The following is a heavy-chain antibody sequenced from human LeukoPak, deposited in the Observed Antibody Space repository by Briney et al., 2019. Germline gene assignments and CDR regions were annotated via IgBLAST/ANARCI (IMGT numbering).Heavy chain of an antibody. D-gene: IGHD6-19*01. CDR1: GYTFTNHA. Sequence: ASVKVSCKAFGYTFTNHAMHWVRQAPGQRLEWMGWINAGNGNTKYSQKFQGRVTITRDTSASTAYMELSSLRSEDTAVYYCARDMVAGRPEAPFDPWGQGTLVTVSS. J-gene: IGHJ5*02. CDR2: INAGNGNT. CDR3: ARDMVAGRPEAPFDP. V-gene: IGHV1-3*01.